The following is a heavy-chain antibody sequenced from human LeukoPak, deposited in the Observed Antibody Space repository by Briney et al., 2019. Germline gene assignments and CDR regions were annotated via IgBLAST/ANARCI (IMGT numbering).Heavy chain of an antibody. V-gene: IGHV4-59*01. Sequence: PSETLSLTCTVSGGSINRYYWTWIRQPPGKGLEWIGYIYYSGRTNYNPSLKNRVTISVDTSKNLFSLKLSSVTAADTAVYYCARVSSSSWFAPFDYWGQGTLVTVSS. J-gene: IGHJ4*02. CDR3: ARVSSSSWFAPFDY. D-gene: IGHD6-13*01. CDR1: GGSINRYY. CDR2: IYYSGRT.